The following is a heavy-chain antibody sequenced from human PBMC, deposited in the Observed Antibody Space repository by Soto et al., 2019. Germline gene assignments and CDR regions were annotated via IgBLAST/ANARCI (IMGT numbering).Heavy chain of an antibody. CDR3: ARQLSDYGSGKGDKASSGY. J-gene: IGHJ4*02. CDR2: IYPGDSDT. D-gene: IGHD3-10*01. CDR1: GYSFTSYW. V-gene: IGHV5-51*01. Sequence: EVQLVQSGAEVKKPGESLKISCKGSGYSFTSYWIGWVRQMPGKGLEWMGIIYPGDSDTRYSPSFQGQVTISADKSISTAYLQWSSLKASDTAMYYCARQLSDYGSGKGDKASSGYWGQGTLVTVSS.